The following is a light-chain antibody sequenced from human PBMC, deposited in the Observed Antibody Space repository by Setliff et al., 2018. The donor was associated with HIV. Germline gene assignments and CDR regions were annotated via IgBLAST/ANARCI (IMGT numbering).Light chain of an antibody. CDR2: EVD. Sequence: PKLIIYEVDRRPSGISDRFSGSKSGNTASLTIAGLQAEDEAEYFCSSYTVTNTRGFGTGTKVTVL. CDR3: SSYTVTNTRG. J-gene: IGLJ1*01. V-gene: IGLV2-14*01.